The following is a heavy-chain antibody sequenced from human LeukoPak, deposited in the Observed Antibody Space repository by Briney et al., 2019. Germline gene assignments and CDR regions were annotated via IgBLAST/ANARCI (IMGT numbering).Heavy chain of an antibody. V-gene: IGHV3-53*01. CDR2: IYSGGYT. Sequence: SGGSLRLSCAPSGFTVSSYDMSWVRQAPGKGLEWVSVIYSGGYTYYADSVEGRCTISSNNSKNTQYLQINSLTAEDTAVYYCSRAPVAAAPPYFDYWGRGNLVTVSS. CDR3: SRAPVAAAPPYFDY. CDR1: GFTVSSYD. D-gene: IGHD2-15*01. J-gene: IGHJ4*02.